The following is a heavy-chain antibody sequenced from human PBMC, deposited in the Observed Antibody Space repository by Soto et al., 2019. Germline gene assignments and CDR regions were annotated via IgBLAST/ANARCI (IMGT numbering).Heavy chain of an antibody. V-gene: IGHV1-18*01. CDR3: ARNRSSGWAETPYFDY. Sequence: QVQLVQSGPELKKPGASVKVSCKASGFTLITYGIDWVRQAPGQGLEWMGWIGANEGNTNFAQKLQGRVPLTTDTSTDTAYMELRSLRSDDTALYFCARNRSSGWAETPYFDYWGQGTLVTVAS. CDR2: IGANEGNT. CDR1: GFTLITYG. D-gene: IGHD6-19*01. J-gene: IGHJ4*02.